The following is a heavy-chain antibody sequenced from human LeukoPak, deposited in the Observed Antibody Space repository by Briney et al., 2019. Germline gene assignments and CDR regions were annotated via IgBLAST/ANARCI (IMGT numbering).Heavy chain of an antibody. Sequence: GGSLRLSCAASGFTVSSNYMSWVRQAPGKGLEWVSLIYSDGTTYYADSVKGRFTTSRDNSKNTLYLQMDSLRAEDTAVYFCTTRAEGYYYGSGSYYGMDVWGQGTTVTVSS. CDR1: GFTVSSNY. CDR2: IYSDGTT. D-gene: IGHD3-10*01. J-gene: IGHJ6*02. V-gene: IGHV3-66*01. CDR3: TTRAEGYYYGSGSYYGMDV.